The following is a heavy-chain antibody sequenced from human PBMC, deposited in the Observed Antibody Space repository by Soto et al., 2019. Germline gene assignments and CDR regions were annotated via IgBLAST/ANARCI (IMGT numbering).Heavy chain of an antibody. J-gene: IGHJ5*02. D-gene: IGHD6-13*01. V-gene: IGHV4-39*01. CDR3: ARLVAAAGTDWFDP. Sequence: QLQLQESGPGLVKPSETLSLTCTVSGGSISSSSYYWGWIRQPPGKGLEWIGSIYYSGSTYYNPSLKSRVTISVDTSKNQFSLKLSSVTAADTAVYYCARLVAAAGTDWFDPWGQGTLVTVSS. CDR1: GGSISSSSYY. CDR2: IYYSGST.